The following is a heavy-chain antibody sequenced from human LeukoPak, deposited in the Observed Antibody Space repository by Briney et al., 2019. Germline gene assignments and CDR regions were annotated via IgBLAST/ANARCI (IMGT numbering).Heavy chain of an antibody. CDR1: GFTFSDYY. V-gene: IGHV3-11*04. D-gene: IGHD3-3*01. CDR2: ISSSGSTI. J-gene: IGHJ5*02. CDR3: ARHDTFDFWSGYYRNWFDP. Sequence: GGSLRLSCAASGFTFSDYYMSWIRQAPGKGLEWVSYISSSGSTIYYADSVKGRFTISRDNAKNSLYLQMNSLRAEDTAVYYCARHDTFDFWSGYYRNWFDPWGQGTLVTVSS.